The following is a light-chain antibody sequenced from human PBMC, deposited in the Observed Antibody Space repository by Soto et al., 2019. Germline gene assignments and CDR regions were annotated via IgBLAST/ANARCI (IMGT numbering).Light chain of an antibody. V-gene: IGKV3-20*01. CDR2: LAS. CDR3: QQYGSSPWT. Sequence: EIVLTQSPGTLSLSPGERATLSCRASQSVNNNYLAWYQQKTGQTPRLIVYLASSRAPGIPDRFSGSGSGTHFTLTIRRVEPEDFAVYYRQQYGSSPWTFGQGTKVEIK. J-gene: IGKJ1*01. CDR1: QSVNNNY.